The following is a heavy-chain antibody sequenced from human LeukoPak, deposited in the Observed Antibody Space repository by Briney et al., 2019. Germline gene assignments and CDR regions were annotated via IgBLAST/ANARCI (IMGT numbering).Heavy chain of an antibody. CDR2: TYYRSKWYN. D-gene: IGHD6-13*01. J-gene: IGHJ6*02. CDR1: GDSVSSNSAA. Sequence: SQTLSLTCAISGDSVSSNSAAWNWIRQSPSRGLEWLGRTYYRSKWYNDYAVSVKSRITINPDTSKNQFSLQLNSVTPEDTAVYYCARLQQLVLNYYYGMDVRGQGTTVTVSS. CDR3: ARLQQLVLNYYYGMDV. V-gene: IGHV6-1*01.